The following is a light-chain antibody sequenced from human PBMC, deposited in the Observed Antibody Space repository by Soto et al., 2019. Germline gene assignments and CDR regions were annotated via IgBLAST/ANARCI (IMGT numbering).Light chain of an antibody. Sequence: DIPMTQSPSTLSASVGDRVTITCRASQSISSWLAWYQQKPGKAPKLLIYDASSLESGVPSRFSGSGSGTEFTLTISSLQPDDFATYYCQQYNSYSATFGQGTKVDI. V-gene: IGKV1-5*01. CDR3: QQYNSYSAT. CDR1: QSISSW. J-gene: IGKJ1*01. CDR2: DAS.